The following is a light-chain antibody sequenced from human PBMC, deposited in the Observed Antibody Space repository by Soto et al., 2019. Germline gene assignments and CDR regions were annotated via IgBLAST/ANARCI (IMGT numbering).Light chain of an antibody. V-gene: IGKV3-20*01. CDR2: GAS. Sequence: EIVLTQSPGTLSLSPGERATLSCRASQSVSSSFLAWYQQKPGQAPRLLIYGASSRATGIPDRISGSGSGTDFTLTISRLEPEDFAVYYSQQYGSSPPWTFGQRTKVEIK. J-gene: IGKJ1*01. CDR3: QQYGSSPPWT. CDR1: QSVSSSF.